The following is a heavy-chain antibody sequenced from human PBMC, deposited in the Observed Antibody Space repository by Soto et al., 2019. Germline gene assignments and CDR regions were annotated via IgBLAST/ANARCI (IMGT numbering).Heavy chain of an antibody. Sequence: SETLSLTCTVSGGSISSGDYYWSWIRQPPGKGLEWIGYIYYSGSTYYNPSLKSRVTISVDTSKNQFSLKLSSVTAADTAVYYCARAPRGDIVVVPAAMGWFDPWGQGTLVTVSS. CDR3: ARAPRGDIVVVPAAMGWFDP. CDR2: IYYSGST. V-gene: IGHV4-30-4*01. D-gene: IGHD2-2*01. J-gene: IGHJ5*02. CDR1: GGSISSGDYY.